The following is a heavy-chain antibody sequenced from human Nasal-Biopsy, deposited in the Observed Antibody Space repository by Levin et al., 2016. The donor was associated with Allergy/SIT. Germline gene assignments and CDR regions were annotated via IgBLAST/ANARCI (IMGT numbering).Heavy chain of an antibody. V-gene: IGHV4-4*02. Sequence: GSLRLSCDVSGGSVSSSDWWSWVRQSPGKGLEWIGDIHQSGTTNYSPSLKSRVTMSLNRYYDNRFSLTLASVTAADTAFYYCAKVSVAGMDVWGQGTPVAVSS. CDR3: AKVSVAGMDV. CDR1: GGSVSSSDW. CDR2: IHQSGTT. J-gene: IGHJ6*02.